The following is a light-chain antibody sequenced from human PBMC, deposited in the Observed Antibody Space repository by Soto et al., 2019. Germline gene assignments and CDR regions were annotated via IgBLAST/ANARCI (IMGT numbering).Light chain of an antibody. CDR1: QSVSNNY. CDR3: QQYGSSPRT. J-gene: IGKJ1*01. V-gene: IGKV3-20*01. CDR2: GAS. Sequence: EIVLPQSPGTLSLSPGASAPLSCRASQSVSNNYLAWYQQKPGQAPRLLIYGASNRATGIPDRFSGSGSGTDFTLTISRLEPEEFAVYYCQQYGSSPRTVGQGTKVDIK.